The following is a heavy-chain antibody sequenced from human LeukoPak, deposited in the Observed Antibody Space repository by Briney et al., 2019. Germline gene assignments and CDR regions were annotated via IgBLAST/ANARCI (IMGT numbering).Heavy chain of an antibody. Sequence: ASLKVSCKASEYIFINYDINWVRQATGQGLEWMGWMSPDSGNIGYVQKFQGRITMTRDTSTGTAYMELSSLRSEDTAVYYCARSWDSSGYYAVDYWGQGTLATVSS. J-gene: IGHJ4*02. CDR3: ARSWDSSGYYAVDY. D-gene: IGHD3-22*01. V-gene: IGHV1-8*01. CDR2: MSPDSGNI. CDR1: EYIFINYD.